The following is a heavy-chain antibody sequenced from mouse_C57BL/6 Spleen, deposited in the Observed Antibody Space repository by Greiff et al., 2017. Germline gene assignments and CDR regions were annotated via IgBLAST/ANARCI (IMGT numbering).Heavy chain of an antibody. J-gene: IGHJ2*01. Sequence: VQLQQSGAELVRPGTSVKVSCKASGYAFTNYLIEWVKQRPGQGLEWIGVINPGSGGTNYTEKFKGKATLTADKSSSTAYMQLSSLTSEDSAVYFCARGGELTLDYWGQGTTLTVSS. CDR2: INPGSGGT. CDR3: ARGGELTLDY. V-gene: IGHV1-54*01. CDR1: GYAFTNYL. D-gene: IGHD4-1*01.